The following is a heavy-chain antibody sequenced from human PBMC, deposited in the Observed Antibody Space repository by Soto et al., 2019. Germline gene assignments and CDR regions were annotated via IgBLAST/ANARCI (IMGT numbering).Heavy chain of an antibody. Sequence: SETLSLTCTVSGDSIRSYYWSWIRQPPGKGLEWIGYIYDSGSTNSNPSLKSRVTISVDTSKSQFSLKLSSVTAADTAVYYCARDRAYYESSGLYFDYWGQGTLVTVSS. CDR2: IYDSGST. D-gene: IGHD3-22*01. J-gene: IGHJ4*02. V-gene: IGHV4-59*01. CDR3: ARDRAYYESSGLYFDY. CDR1: GDSIRSYY.